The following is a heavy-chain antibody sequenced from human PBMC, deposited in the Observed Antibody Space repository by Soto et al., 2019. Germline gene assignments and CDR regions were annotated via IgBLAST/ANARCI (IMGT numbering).Heavy chain of an antibody. V-gene: IGHV3-23*01. CDR2: ISGSGGST. J-gene: IGHJ4*02. CDR3: AKGRGLYDDYFDF. Sequence: PGGSLRLSCAASGFTFISYAMNWVRQAPGKGLKWVSGISGSGGSTYYADSVKGRFTISRDNSKDTLYLQMNNLRAEDTAVYYCAKGRGLYDDYFDFWGQGTLVTVSS. CDR1: GFTFISYA. D-gene: IGHD3-3*01.